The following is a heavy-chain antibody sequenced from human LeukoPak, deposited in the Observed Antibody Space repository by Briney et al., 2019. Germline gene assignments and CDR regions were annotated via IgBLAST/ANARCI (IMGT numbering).Heavy chain of an antibody. CDR3: ARDLSTGSYYYYGMDV. J-gene: IGHJ6*02. D-gene: IGHD2/OR15-2a*01. CDR2: ISSSGSTI. Sequence: PGGSLRPSCAASGFTFSDYYMSWIRQAPGKGLEWVSYISSSGSTIYYADSVKGRFTISRDNAKNSLYLQMNSLRAEDTAVYYCARDLSTGSYYYYGMDVWGQGTTVTVSS. V-gene: IGHV3-11*01. CDR1: GFTFSDYY.